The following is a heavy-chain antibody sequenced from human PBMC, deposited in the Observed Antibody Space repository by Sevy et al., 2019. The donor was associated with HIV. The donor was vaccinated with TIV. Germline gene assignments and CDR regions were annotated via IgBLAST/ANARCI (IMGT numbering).Heavy chain of an antibody. CDR3: VGPKLTYTNGWHYFDY. CDR1: GASINNTPYY. Sequence: SETLSLTCIVSGASINNTPYYWGWIRQSPGKGLEWIASIRHGGYTFYNPSLKSRVTISADTSKNQFSLKLTSVSAADTSIYYCVGPKLTYTNGWHYFDYWGQGTVVTVSS. J-gene: IGHJ4*02. D-gene: IGHD2-8*01. V-gene: IGHV4-39*01. CDR2: IRHGGYT.